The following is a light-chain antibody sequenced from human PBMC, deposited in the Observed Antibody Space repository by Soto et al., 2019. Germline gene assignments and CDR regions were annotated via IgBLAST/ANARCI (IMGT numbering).Light chain of an antibody. Sequence: QSVLTQPPSVSAAPGQKVTISCSGSSSTIGGNSVSWYQQLPGTAPKLLIYDDNKRPSGIPDRFSGSKSGTPATLGITGFQTGDEADYYCGSWDSSLSAYVFGTGTKVTVL. CDR3: GSWDSSLSAYV. CDR2: DDN. J-gene: IGLJ1*01. CDR1: SSTIGGNS. V-gene: IGLV1-51*01.